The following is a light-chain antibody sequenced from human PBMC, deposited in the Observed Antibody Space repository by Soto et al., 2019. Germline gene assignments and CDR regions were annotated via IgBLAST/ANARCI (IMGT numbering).Light chain of an antibody. J-gene: IGKJ1*01. V-gene: IGKV3-20*01. CDR2: ATY. Sequence: IVSAQSPGTHSLSPGERATLCSMASQTVDSDYLAWFQQRPGQAPRLIIFATYRRATDIPERLSGSGSGTDFTLTMSRLEPEDFAVYYCQQYGSSPWTFGQGT. CDR3: QQYGSSPWT. CDR1: QTVDSDY.